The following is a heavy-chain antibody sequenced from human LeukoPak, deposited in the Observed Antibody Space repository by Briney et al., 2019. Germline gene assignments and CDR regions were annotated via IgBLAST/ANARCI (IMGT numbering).Heavy chain of an antibody. CDR3: KWSLPGADY. V-gene: IGHV1-69*06. J-gene: IGHJ4*02. CDR1: GGTFSSYA. D-gene: IGHD2-15*01. CDR2: IIPIFGTA. Sequence: GASVKVSCKASGGTFSSYAISWVRQAPGQGLEWMGGIIPIFGTANYAQKFQGRVTITADKSTSTAYMELSSLRSEDTAVYYCKWSLPGADYWGQGTLVTVSS.